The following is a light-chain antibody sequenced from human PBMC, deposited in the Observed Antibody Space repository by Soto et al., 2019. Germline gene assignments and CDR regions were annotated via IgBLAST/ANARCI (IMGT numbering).Light chain of an antibody. CDR2: DIS. CDR3: QLYGGSPF. CDR1: QSISSSY. Sequence: ETVLTQSPVTLSLSPGERATLSCRASQSISSSYLACYQQKPGQAHNLLIYDISTRASGIPDIFSGSGSGTYFTLTISRLEPEYFAVYYCQLYGGSPFFGPGTQVDIK. V-gene: IGKV3-20*01. J-gene: IGKJ3*01.